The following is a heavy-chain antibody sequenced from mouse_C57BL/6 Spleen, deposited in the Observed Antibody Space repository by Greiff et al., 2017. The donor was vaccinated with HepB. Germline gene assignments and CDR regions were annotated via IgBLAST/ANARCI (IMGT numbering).Heavy chain of an antibody. Sequence: QVQLQQPGAELVRPGTSVKLSCKASGYTFTSYWMHWVKQRPGQGLEWIGVIDPSDSYTNYNQKFKGKATLTVDTSSSTAYMQLISLTSEDSAVYYCARDYYGSSYNYFDYWGQGTTLTVSS. D-gene: IGHD1-1*01. CDR3: ARDYYGSSYNYFDY. CDR1: GYTFTSYW. CDR2: IDPSDSYT. J-gene: IGHJ2*01. V-gene: IGHV1-59*01.